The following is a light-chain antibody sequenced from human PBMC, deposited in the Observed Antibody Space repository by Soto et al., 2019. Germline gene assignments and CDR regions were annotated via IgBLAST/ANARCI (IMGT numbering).Light chain of an antibody. CDR1: QSVSSNY. CDR3: QQFGTSPPST. J-gene: IGKJ5*01. CDR2: GAS. Sequence: EIVLTQSPGTLSLSPGERATLSCRASQSVSSNYLAWYQQKPGQAPRLLIYGASSRATAIPDRFSGSGCGTDFALTISRLEPEDFAVYYCQQFGTSPPSTFGQGTRLEIK. V-gene: IGKV3-20*01.